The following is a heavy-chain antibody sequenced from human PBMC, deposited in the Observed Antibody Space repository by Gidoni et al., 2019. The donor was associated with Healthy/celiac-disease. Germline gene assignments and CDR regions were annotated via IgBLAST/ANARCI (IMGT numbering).Heavy chain of an antibody. CDR3: AKGGLDFWSGYPELNYFDY. J-gene: IGHJ4*02. CDR1: GFTFDDYA. D-gene: IGHD3-3*01. Sequence: EVQLVESGGGVVQPGGSLRLSCAASGFTFDDYAMHWVRQAPGKGLEWVSLISGDGGSTYYADSVKGRFTISRDNSNNSLYLQMNSLRTEDTALYYCAKGGLDFWSGYPELNYFDYWGQGTLVTVSS. CDR2: ISGDGGST. V-gene: IGHV3-43*02.